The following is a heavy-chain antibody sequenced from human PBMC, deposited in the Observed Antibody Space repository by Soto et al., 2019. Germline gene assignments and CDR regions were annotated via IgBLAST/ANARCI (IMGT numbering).Heavy chain of an antibody. CDR3: TTAEPDNCNRHSSYYYGMDV. CDR1: GFTFNNAW. V-gene: IGHV3-15*01. J-gene: IGHJ6*02. CDR2: IKSKTDGGTT. D-gene: IGHD1-20*01. Sequence: GGSLRLSCAASGFTFNNAWMSWVRQAPGKGLEWVGRIKSKTDGGTTDYAAPVKGRFTISRDDSKNTLYLQMNSLKTEDTAVYYCTTAEPDNCNRHSSYYYGMDVWGQGTTVTVSS.